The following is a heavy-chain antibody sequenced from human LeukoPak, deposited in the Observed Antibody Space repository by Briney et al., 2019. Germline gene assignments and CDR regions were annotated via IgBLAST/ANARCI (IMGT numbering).Heavy chain of an antibody. Sequence: PSETLSLTCNVSGGAVNSYYWSWIRQTPGKGLEWIGYIYYSGTANYNPSLKSRVTISVDTSKNQFSLKLSSVTAADTALYYCARARVGDKAVDYWGQGTLVTVSS. CDR1: GGAVNSYY. V-gene: IGHV4-59*02. CDR2: IYYSGTA. CDR3: ARARVGDKAVDY. J-gene: IGHJ4*02. D-gene: IGHD3-16*01.